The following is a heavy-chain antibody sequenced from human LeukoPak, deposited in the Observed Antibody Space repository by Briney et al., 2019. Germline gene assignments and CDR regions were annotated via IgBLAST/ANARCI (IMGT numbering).Heavy chain of an antibody. CDR1: GGSISSYY. Sequence: PSETLSLTCTVSGGSISSYYWSWIRQPPGKGLEWMGSIHYSGSTYYNPSLKSRVIISVDMSKSQFSLKLSSVTAADTAVYYCARSYCSSSCYAVGAFDIWGQGTVVTVSS. CDR2: IHYSGST. D-gene: IGHD2-2*01. CDR3: ARSYCSSSCYAVGAFDI. V-gene: IGHV4-59*04. J-gene: IGHJ3*02.